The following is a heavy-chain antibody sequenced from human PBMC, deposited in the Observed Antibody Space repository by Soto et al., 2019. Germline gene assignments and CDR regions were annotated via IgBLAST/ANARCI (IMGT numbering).Heavy chain of an antibody. V-gene: IGHV4-31*03. CDR1: GGSISSGGYY. J-gene: IGHJ5*02. CDR2: IYYSGST. Sequence: PSETLSLTCTVSGGSISSGGYYWSWIRQHPGKGLEWIGYIYYSGSTYYNPSLKSRVTISVDTSKNQFSLKLSSVTAADTAVYYCARELPSVFGARWGNNWFDPWGQGTLVTVSS. CDR3: ARELPSVFGARWGNNWFDP. D-gene: IGHD3-10*02.